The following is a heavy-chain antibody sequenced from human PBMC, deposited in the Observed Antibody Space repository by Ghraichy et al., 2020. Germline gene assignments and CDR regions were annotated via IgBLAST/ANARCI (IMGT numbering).Heavy chain of an antibody. CDR1: GGSISSASYY. CDR3: ARRIYVWGNYRHFDY. CDR2: IYYTGIT. V-gene: IGHV4-39*01. J-gene: IGHJ4*02. Sequence: SETLSLTCTVSGGSISSASYYWGWIRQPPGKGLEWIGNIYYTGITYYNPSLKSRVTISVDTSKNQFSLKLSPVTAADTAVYYCARRIYVWGNYRHFDYWGQGTLVTVSS. D-gene: IGHD3-16*02.